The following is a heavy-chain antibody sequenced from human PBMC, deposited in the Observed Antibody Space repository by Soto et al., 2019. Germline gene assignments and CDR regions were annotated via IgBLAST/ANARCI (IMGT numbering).Heavy chain of an antibody. J-gene: IGHJ4*02. CDR2: IYYSGST. Sequence: PSETLSLTCTVSGGSISSYYWSWIRQPPGKGLEWIGYIYYSGSTNYNPSLKSRVTISVDTSKNQCSLKLSSVTAADTAVYYCARDPQRSVAGTGGYYFDYWGQGTLVTVSS. V-gene: IGHV4-59*01. D-gene: IGHD6-19*01. CDR1: GGSISSYY. CDR3: ARDPQRSVAGTGGYYFDY.